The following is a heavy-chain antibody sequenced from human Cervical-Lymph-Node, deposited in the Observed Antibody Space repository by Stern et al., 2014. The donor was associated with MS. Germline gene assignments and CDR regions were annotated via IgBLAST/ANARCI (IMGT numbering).Heavy chain of an antibody. CDR2: INPATGAT. CDR1: GYSFTDYY. D-gene: IGHD4-11*01. V-gene: IGHV1-2*06. Sequence: QVQLVQSGTDVKKPGASAKVSCEASGYSFTDYYIHWVRQAPGQGLEWMGRINPATGATTYAQNFQGRVTMTRDTSITTAYMILSRLSSDDTAVYYCARDLADYRYYFDSWGPGTLVTVSS. CDR3: ARDLADYRYYFDS. J-gene: IGHJ4*02.